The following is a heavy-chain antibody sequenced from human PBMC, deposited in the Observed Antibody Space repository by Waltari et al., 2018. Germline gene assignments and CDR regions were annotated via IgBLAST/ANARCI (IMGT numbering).Heavy chain of an antibody. CDR1: GYSISSGYY. D-gene: IGHD3-9*01. CDR2: IYHSGST. Sequence: QVQLQESGTGLVKPSETLSLTCTVSGYSISSGYYWGWIRQPPGKGLEWIGSIYHSGSTYYNPSLKSRVTISVDTSKNQFSLKLSSVTAADTAVYYCATSQYYDIFPNWFDPWGQGTLVTVSS. J-gene: IGHJ5*02. V-gene: IGHV4-38-2*02. CDR3: ATSQYYDIFPNWFDP.